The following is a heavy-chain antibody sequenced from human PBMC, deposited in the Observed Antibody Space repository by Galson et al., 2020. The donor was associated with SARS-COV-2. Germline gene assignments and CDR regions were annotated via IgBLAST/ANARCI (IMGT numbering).Heavy chain of an antibody. Sequence: GESLKISCAASGITFSTYGMHWVRQAPGKGLEWVTVIRNNGTNKYYADSVKGRFTISRDNSKNTLYLQMNSLRAEDTAVYYCARVVLGSWALDYWGQGTLVTVSS. J-gene: IGHJ4*02. D-gene: IGHD2-15*01. CDR1: GITFSTYG. V-gene: IGHV3-33*01. CDR2: IRNNGTNK. CDR3: ARVVLGSWALDY.